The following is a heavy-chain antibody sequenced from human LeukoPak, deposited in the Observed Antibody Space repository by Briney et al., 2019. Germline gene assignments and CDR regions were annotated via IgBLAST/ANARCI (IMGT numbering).Heavy chain of an antibody. D-gene: IGHD4-17*01. Sequence: GGSLRLSCAASGFTFDDYAMHWVRQAPGKGLEWVSGISWNSGSMGYADSVKGRFTISRDNAKNSLYLQMNSLRAEDTALYYCATLKTTVTTVDYWGQGTLVTVSS. CDR1: GFTFDDYA. V-gene: IGHV3-9*01. J-gene: IGHJ4*02. CDR2: ISWNSGSM. CDR3: ATLKTTVTTVDY.